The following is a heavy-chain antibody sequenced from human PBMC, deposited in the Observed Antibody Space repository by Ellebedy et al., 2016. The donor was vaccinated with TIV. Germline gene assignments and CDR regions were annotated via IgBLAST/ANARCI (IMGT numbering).Heavy chain of an antibody. V-gene: IGHV3-15*01. Sequence: PGGSLRLSCAASGFTFSNAWMTWVRQAPGKGLQWVGQIKGKANGGTADYAAPVKGRFTISRDDSKSTLYLQMNSLKTEDTAVYYCTTDYYGMDVWGQGTTVTVSS. J-gene: IGHJ6*02. CDR2: IKGKANGGTA. CDR3: TTDYYGMDV. CDR1: GFTFSNAW.